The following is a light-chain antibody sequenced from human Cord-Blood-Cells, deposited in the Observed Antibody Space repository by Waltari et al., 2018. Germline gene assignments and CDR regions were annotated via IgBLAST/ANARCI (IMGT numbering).Light chain of an antibody. CDR1: QSISSW. V-gene: IGKV1-5*03. CDR2: KAS. Sequence: DIQMTQSPSTLSASVGDRVPITCRASQSISSWLAWYQQKTGKAPKLLIYKASSLESGVPSRFSGSGSGTEFTLTISSLQPDDFATYYCQQYNSSPWTFGQGTKVEIK. CDR3: QQYNSSPWT. J-gene: IGKJ1*01.